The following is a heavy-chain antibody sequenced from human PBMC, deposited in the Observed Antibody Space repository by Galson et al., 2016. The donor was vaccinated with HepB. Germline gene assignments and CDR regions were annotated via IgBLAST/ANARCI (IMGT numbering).Heavy chain of an antibody. CDR1: GFSVSSNY. D-gene: IGHD3-16*01. CDR2: IYNSGRT. J-gene: IGHJ6*03. Sequence: SLRLSCAASGFSVSSNYMNWVRQAPGKGLEWVSIIYNSGRTYYADSVKGRFTISRDNSKNTLYLQMNRLRAEDTAVDYCARDREGAEAATSLGLGFYYHYYMDVWGTGSTVTVSS. V-gene: IGHV3-53*01. CDR3: ARDREGAEAATSLGLGFYYHYYMDV.